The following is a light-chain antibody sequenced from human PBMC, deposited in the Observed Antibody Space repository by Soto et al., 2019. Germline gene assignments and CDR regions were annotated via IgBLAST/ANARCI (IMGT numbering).Light chain of an antibody. V-gene: IGLV2-23*02. CDR2: VVG. CDR1: SSDVGSYNL. CDR3: CSYAGSGTPYV. J-gene: IGLJ1*01. Sequence: QSVLTQPASVSGSPGQSITISCTETSSDVGSYNLVSWYQHHPGKAPKLMIYVVGKRPSGVSSRFSGSKSGNTASLTISGLQAEDEADYYCCSYAGSGTPYVFGTGTKVTVL.